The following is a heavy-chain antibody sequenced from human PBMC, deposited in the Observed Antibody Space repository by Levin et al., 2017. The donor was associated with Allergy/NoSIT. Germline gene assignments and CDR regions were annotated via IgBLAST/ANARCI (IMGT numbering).Heavy chain of an antibody. CDR1: GFTFSDYY. CDR2: ISSSGSTI. CDR3: ASPEWLSIAARPWGLPDAFDI. J-gene: IGHJ3*02. Sequence: GGSLRLSCAASGFTFSDYYMSWIRQAPGKGLEWVSYISSSGSTIYYADSVKGRFTISRDNAKNSLYLQMNSLRAEDTAVYYCASPEWLSIAARPWGLPDAFDIWGQGTMVTVSS. V-gene: IGHV3-11*01. D-gene: IGHD6-6*01.